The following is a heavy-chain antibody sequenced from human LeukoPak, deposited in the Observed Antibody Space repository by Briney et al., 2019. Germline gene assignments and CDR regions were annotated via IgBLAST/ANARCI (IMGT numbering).Heavy chain of an antibody. CDR2: IIPILGIA. V-gene: IGHV1-69*04. J-gene: IGHJ4*02. CDR1: GGTFSSYA. CDR3: ARGLAEYYDFWSGYYVEGNFDY. D-gene: IGHD3-3*01. Sequence: GASVKVSCKASGGTFSSYAISWVRQAPGHGREWMGRIIPILGIADYAQKFQGRVTITADKSTSTAYMELSSLRSEDTAVYYCARGLAEYYDFWSGYYVEGNFDYWGQGTLVTVSS.